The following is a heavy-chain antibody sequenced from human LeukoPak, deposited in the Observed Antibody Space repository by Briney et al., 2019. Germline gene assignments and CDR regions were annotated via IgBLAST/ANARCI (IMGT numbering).Heavy chain of an antibody. J-gene: IGHJ2*01. CDR2: ISSSSSTI. D-gene: IGHD6-6*01. Sequence: GGSLRLSCAASGFTFSSYSMNWVRQAPGKGLEWVSYISSSSSTIYYADSVKGRFTISRDNAKNSLYLQMNSLRAEDTAVYYCARAEYSRTNPFDLWGRGTLVTVSS. CDR3: ARAEYSRTNPFDL. CDR1: GFTFSSYS. V-gene: IGHV3-48*04.